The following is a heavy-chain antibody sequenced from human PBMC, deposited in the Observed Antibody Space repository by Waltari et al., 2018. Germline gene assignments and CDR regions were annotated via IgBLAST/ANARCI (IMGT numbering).Heavy chain of an antibody. Sequence: QVQLVQSGAEVKKPGSSVKVSCTASGYTLTRYAMHWVRQAPGQRLEWMGWINAGNGNTKYSQEFQGRVTITRDTSASTAYMELSSLRSEDMAVYYCARGGWFGEYYYFDYWGQGTLVTVSS. CDR1: GYTLTRYA. V-gene: IGHV1-3*03. D-gene: IGHD3-10*01. CDR3: ARGGWFGEYYYFDY. CDR2: INAGNGNT. J-gene: IGHJ4*02.